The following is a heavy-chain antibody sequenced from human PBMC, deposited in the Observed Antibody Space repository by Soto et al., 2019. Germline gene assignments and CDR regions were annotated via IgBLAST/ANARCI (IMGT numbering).Heavy chain of an antibody. D-gene: IGHD4-17*01. CDR3: ARVQLGDSLDY. V-gene: IGHV3-48*03. Sequence: EVRLAESGGTLVQPGGSLRLSCVGSGFTLSSFEVTWVRQAPGKGLEWLSYISNSGTTKHYADSVKGRFTVSRDNAKNSVHLQLNSLSAEDTGIYYCARVQLGDSLDYWGQGTLVTVSS. J-gene: IGHJ4*02. CDR2: ISNSGTTK. CDR1: GFTLSSFE.